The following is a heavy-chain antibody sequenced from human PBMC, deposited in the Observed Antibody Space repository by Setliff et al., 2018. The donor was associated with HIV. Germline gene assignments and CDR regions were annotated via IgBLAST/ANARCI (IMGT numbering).Heavy chain of an antibody. D-gene: IGHD3-10*01. V-gene: IGHV5-51*01. J-gene: IGHJ4*02. CDR2: IYPGDSDT. CDR3: ARHGQYGSGSYYTRPFDY. CDR1: GYSFTTYW. Sequence: PGESLKISCKGSGYSFTTYWIGWVRQMPGKGLEWMGIIYPGDSDTRYSPSFQGQVTISADKSISTAYLQWSSLKASDTAMYYCARHGQYGSGSYYTRPFDYWGQGTLVTVSS.